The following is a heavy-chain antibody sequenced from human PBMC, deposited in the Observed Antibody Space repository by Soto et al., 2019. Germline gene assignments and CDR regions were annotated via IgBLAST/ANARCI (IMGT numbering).Heavy chain of an antibody. D-gene: IGHD3-3*01. CDR1: GGSFSGYY. CDR3: ARGVTVSPSLTTDFWSGHKGDSNWFDP. J-gene: IGHJ5*02. Sequence: SETLSLTCAVYGGSFSGYYWSWIRQPPGKGLEWIGEINHSGSTNYNPSLKSRVTISVDTSKNQFSLKLSSVTAADTAVYYCARGVTVSPSLTTDFWSGHKGDSNWFDPWGQGTLVTVSS. V-gene: IGHV4-34*01. CDR2: INHSGST.